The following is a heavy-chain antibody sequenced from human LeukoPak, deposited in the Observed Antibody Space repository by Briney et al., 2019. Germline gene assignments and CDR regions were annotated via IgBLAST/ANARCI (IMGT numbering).Heavy chain of an antibody. J-gene: IGHJ4*02. CDR1: GGSFSGYY. V-gene: IGHV4-34*01. D-gene: IGHD3-22*01. CDR2: INHTGST. Sequence: SETLSLTCAVYGGSFSGYYWSWIRQPPGKALEWIGEINHTGSTKYNPSLKSRVTISVDTSKNQFSLKLSSVTAADTAVYYCAGGYDSSGYYRGIDYWGQGTLVTVSS. CDR3: AGGYDSSGYYRGIDY.